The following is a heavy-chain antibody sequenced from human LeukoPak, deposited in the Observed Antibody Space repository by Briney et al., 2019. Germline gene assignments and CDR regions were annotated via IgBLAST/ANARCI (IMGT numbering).Heavy chain of an antibody. CDR1: GGLTGSGYYY. Sequence: PSETLSLTCTVSGGLTGSGYYYWGWIRQPPGKGLEWIGSLYYNGNTYYNPSLKSRVTISVDTSKSQFSLRLSSVTAADTAVYFCGRAPDSWGQGILVTVSS. V-gene: IGHV4-39*01. J-gene: IGHJ4*02. CDR2: LYYNGNT. CDR3: GRAPDS.